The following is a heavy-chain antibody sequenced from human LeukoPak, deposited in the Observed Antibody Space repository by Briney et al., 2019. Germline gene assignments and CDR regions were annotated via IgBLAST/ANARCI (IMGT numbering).Heavy chain of an antibody. J-gene: IGHJ4*02. V-gene: IGHV4-61*05. CDR2: IYYSGST. D-gene: IGHD3-22*01. Sequence: SETLSLTCTVSGGPISSSSYYWGWIRQPPGKGLEWVGYIYYSGSTNYNPSLKSRVTISVDTSKNQFSLKLSSVTAADTAVYFCARALSYDSRSYYFDFWGQGTLVTVSS. CDR1: GGPISSSSYY. CDR3: ARALSYDSRSYYFDF.